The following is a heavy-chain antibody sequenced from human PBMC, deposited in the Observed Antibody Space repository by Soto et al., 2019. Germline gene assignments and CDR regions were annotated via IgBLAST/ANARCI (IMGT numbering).Heavy chain of an antibody. CDR2: VYYSGAT. Sequence: SETLSLTCNVSGDSMTSPPYYWGWIRQPPGKGLEWIGTVYYSGATYYNPSLRGRLTVSADTSKNYFSLRLTSVTAADTAVYYCARHDDGFDPWGQGILVTVSS. CDR3: ARHDDGFDP. J-gene: IGHJ5*02. V-gene: IGHV4-39*01. CDR1: GDSMTSPPYY.